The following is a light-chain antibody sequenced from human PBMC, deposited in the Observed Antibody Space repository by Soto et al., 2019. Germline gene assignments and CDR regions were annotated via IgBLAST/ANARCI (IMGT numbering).Light chain of an antibody. CDR2: EVS. CDR3: NSYISSGYV. V-gene: IGLV2-14*01. CDR1: SSDVGGYNF. J-gene: IGLJ1*01. Sequence: QSVLTQPASVSGSPGQSITVSCTGTSSDVGGYNFVSWYQQHPGKAPKLMIYEVSNRPSGVSNRFSGSKSGNTASLTISGLQPEDEADYYCNSYISSGYVFGAGTKVTVL.